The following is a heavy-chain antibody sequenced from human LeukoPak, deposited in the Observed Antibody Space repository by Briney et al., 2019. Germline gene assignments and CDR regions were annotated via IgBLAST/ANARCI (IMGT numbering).Heavy chain of an antibody. J-gene: IGHJ6*02. CDR1: GYTFTSYY. V-gene: IGHV1-46*01. CDR2: INPSGGST. Sequence: ASVKVSCKASGYTFTSYYMHWVRQAPGPGLEWMGIINPSGGSTSYAQKFQGRVTMTRDTSTSTVYMELSSLRSEDPAVYYCARAGRRFGVVPRGPMDVWGQGTTVTVSS. CDR3: ARAGRRFGVVPRGPMDV. D-gene: IGHD3-3*01.